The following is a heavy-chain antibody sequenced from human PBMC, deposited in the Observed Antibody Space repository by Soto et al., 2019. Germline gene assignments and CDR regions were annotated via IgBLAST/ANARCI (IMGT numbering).Heavy chain of an antibody. CDR3: ARGYSYGRFDY. J-gene: IGHJ4*02. D-gene: IGHD5-18*01. CDR2: IWYDGSNK. Sequence: GGSLRLSCAASGFTFSSYGMHWVRQAPGKGLEWVAVIWYDGSNKYYADSVKGRFTISRDNSKNTLYLQMNSLRAEDTAVYYCARGYSYGRFDYWGQGTLVTVSS. V-gene: IGHV3-33*01. CDR1: GFTFSSYG.